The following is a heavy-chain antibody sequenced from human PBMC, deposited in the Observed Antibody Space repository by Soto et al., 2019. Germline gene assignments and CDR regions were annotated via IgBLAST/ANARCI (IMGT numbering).Heavy chain of an antibody. CDR3: VGAGQQLDHNWFDP. J-gene: IGHJ5*02. CDR2: IIPIFGTA. Sequence: ASVKVSCKASGGTFSSYAISWVRQAPGQGLEWMGGIIPIFGTANYAQKFQGRVTITADESTSTAYMELSSLRSEDTAVYYCVGAGQQLDHNWFDPWGQGTLVTVSS. CDR1: GGTFSSYA. D-gene: IGHD6-13*01. V-gene: IGHV1-69*13.